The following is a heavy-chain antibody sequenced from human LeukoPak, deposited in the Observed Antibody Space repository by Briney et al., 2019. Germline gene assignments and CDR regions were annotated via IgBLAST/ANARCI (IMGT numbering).Heavy chain of an antibody. CDR2: IYPGDSDT. D-gene: IGHD5-18*01. V-gene: IGHV5-51*01. Sequence: GESLKISCKGSGYIFTSYWITWVRQMPGKGLEWMGIIYPGDSDTRYSPSFQGQVTISADKSISTAYLQWSSLKASDTAMYYCARRITNVDTATKSTYYYYMDVWGKGTTVTVSS. J-gene: IGHJ6*03. CDR3: ARRITNVDTATKSTYYYYMDV. CDR1: GYIFTSYW.